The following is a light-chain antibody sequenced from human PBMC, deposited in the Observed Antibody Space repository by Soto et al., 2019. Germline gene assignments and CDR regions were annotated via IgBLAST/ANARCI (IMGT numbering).Light chain of an antibody. CDR1: QSVLYSSNNKNY. Sequence: DIVMTQSPDSLAVSLGERATINCKSSQSVLYSSNNKNYLAWYQQKPGQPPKLLIYWASTRESGVPDRFSGSGSGTDFTLTISSLQAEDVAVYYRQQHYSTPYTFGQGTKLEIK. J-gene: IGKJ2*01. V-gene: IGKV4-1*01. CDR3: QQHYSTPYT. CDR2: WAS.